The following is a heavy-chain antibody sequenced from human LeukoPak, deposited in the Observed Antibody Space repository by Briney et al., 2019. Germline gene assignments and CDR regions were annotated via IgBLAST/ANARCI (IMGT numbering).Heavy chain of an antibody. V-gene: IGHV1-2*02. CDR2: INPNSGGT. D-gene: IGHD2-15*01. J-gene: IGHJ4*02. CDR1: DYTYTSYG. Sequence: GASVKVSCKASDYTYTSYGINWVRQAPGQGLEWMGWINPNSGGTNYAQKFQGRVTMTRDTSISTAYMELSRLRSDDTAVYYCARARDSGGGFDYWGQGTLVTVSS. CDR3: ARARDSGGGFDY.